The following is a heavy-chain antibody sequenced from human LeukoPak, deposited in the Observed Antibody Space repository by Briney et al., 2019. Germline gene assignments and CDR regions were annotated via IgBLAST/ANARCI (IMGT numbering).Heavy chain of an antibody. Sequence: ASVKVSCKASGYTFTNYGFSWVRQAPGQGLEWMGWISAYNGNTNYAQKLQGRVTMTTDTSTSTAYMEVRSLRSDDTAVYYCARDRDWLLESHVGAFDISGQGTMVTVSS. D-gene: IGHD3/OR15-3a*01. CDR3: ARDRDWLLESHVGAFDI. CDR2: ISAYNGNT. CDR1: GYTFTNYG. V-gene: IGHV1-18*01. J-gene: IGHJ3*02.